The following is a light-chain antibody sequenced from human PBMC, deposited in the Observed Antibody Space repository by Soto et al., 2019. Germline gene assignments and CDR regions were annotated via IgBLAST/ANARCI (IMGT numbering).Light chain of an antibody. CDR1: SGDIGSYNR. CDR2: EVT. Sequence: QSALTQPASVSGSPGQSITISCTGTSGDIGSYNRVSWYQQHPGKAPKLIIYEVTDRPSGVPDRFSGSKSGTSASLVITGLQAEDEADYYCQSFDSSLNGFVFGTGTKLTVL. J-gene: IGLJ1*01. V-gene: IGLV2-14*01. CDR3: QSFDSSLNGFV.